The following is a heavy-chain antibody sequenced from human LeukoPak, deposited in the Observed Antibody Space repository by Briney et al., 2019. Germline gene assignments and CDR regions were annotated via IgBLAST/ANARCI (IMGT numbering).Heavy chain of an antibody. D-gene: IGHD3-3*01. CDR1: GFTFSSYG. CDR3: AKALRITIFGVVPPFDP. Sequence: PGGXXXXXCAAXGFTFSSYGMHWVRQAPGKGLEWVAFIRYDGSNRYYADSVKGRFTISRDNSKNTLYLQMNSLRAEDTAVYYCAKALRITIFGVVPPFDPWGQGTLVTVSS. V-gene: IGHV3-30*02. CDR2: IRYDGSNR. J-gene: IGHJ5*02.